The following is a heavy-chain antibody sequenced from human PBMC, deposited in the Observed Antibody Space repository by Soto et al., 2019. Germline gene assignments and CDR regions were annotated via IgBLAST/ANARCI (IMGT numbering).Heavy chain of an antibody. D-gene: IGHD3-22*01. CDR3: AHHRYYDRSGYYSPYFDY. Sequence: QITLKESGPTLVKPTQTLTLTCTFSGFSLSTSGAGLGWIRQPPGKALEWLALLYWDDGKVYTPSPKNRITISKDTSQNQVVLTMTNMDPVDTATYYCAHHRYYDRSGYYSPYFDYWGQGTLVTVSS. J-gene: IGHJ4*02. V-gene: IGHV2-5*02. CDR1: GFSLSTSGAG. CDR2: LYWDDGK.